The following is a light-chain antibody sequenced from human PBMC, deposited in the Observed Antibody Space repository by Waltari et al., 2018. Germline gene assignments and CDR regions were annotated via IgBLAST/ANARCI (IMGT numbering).Light chain of an antibody. CDR3: ASYTYSSNVV. V-gene: IGLV2-14*03. Sequence: QSALTQPASVSGSPGQSIPISGTGSSSDVVRYHFVSWYHQLPGKAPKLIIFDVRVRPSGVSNRFSGSKSGNTASLTISGLQAEDEADYYCASYTYSSNVVFGGGTKVTV. CDR2: DVR. CDR1: SSDVVRYHF. J-gene: IGLJ2*01.